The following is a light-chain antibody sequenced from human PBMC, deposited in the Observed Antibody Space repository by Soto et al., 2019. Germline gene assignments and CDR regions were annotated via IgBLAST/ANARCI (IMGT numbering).Light chain of an antibody. CDR1: SSDVGAYDY. Sequence: QSALTQPASVSGSPGQSIAISCTGTSSDVGAYDYVSWYQQHPGRAPKLMIYDVSDRPSGVSNRFSGSKSGNMASLTISGLQTEDEADYYCSSYTTSSTLVFGTGTKLTVL. V-gene: IGLV2-14*03. CDR2: DVS. J-gene: IGLJ1*01. CDR3: SSYTTSSTLV.